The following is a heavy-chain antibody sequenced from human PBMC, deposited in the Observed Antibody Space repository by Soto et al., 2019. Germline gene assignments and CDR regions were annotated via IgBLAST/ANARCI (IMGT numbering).Heavy chain of an antibody. D-gene: IGHD2-2*01. Sequence: PSETLSLTCTVSGGSISSYYWSWIRQPAGKGLEWIGRIYTSWSTNYNPSLKSRVTMSVDTSKNQFSLKLSSVTAADTAVYYCARDVVVPAAMNWFDPWGQGTLVTVSS. CDR1: GGSISSYY. CDR3: ARDVVVPAAMNWFDP. J-gene: IGHJ5*02. CDR2: IYTSWST. V-gene: IGHV4-4*07.